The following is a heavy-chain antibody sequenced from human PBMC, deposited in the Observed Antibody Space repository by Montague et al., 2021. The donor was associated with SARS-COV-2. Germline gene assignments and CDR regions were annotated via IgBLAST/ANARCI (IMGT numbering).Heavy chain of an antibody. J-gene: IGHJ6*02. CDR1: GGSFSGYY. CDR2: INHSGST. Sequence: SETLSLTCAVYGGSFSGYYWSWIRQPPGKGLEWIGEINHSGSTNYNPFLKSRVTISGDVSKNQFSLKLSSVTAADTAVYYCARGLGRIEDVWGQGTTVTVSS. D-gene: IGHD1-26*01. CDR3: ARGLGRIEDV. V-gene: IGHV4-34*01.